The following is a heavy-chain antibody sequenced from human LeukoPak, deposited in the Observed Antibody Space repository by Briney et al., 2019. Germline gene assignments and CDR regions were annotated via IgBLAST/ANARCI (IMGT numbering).Heavy chain of an antibody. CDR2: IKEDGSEK. CDR3: ARELYPGEKGSDAFDI. CDR1: GFSISSFW. Sequence: GGSLRLSCAASGFSISSFWMSWVRQAPGKGLEWVAHIKEDGSEKRYVDSVKGRFTISRDSASLYLQMNSLRDEDTAVYYCARELYPGEKGSDAFDIWGQGTMVTVSS. V-gene: IGHV3-7*01. D-gene: IGHD3-10*01. J-gene: IGHJ3*02.